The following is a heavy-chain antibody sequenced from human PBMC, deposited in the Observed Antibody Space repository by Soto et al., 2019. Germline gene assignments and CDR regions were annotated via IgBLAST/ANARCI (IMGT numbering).Heavy chain of an antibody. CDR3: ATRTGIAVAGGFDY. Sequence: SLTCAVSGGSLSSSNWWSWVRQPPGKALEWLGEIFYSGSTKYNPSLNSRVTISVDTSKNQFSLKLSSVTAADTAVYYCATRTGIAVAGGFDYGAQAPLVIVSS. D-gene: IGHD6-19*01. V-gene: IGHV4-4*02. J-gene: IGHJ4*02. CDR1: GGSLSSSNW. CDR2: IFYSGST.